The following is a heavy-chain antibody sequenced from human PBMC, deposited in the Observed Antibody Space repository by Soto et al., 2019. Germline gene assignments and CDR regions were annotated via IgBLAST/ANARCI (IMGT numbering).Heavy chain of an antibody. CDR3: ALALGPTTGLDY. J-gene: IGHJ4*02. D-gene: IGHD1-26*01. CDR2: IFNSGTT. CDR1: GASTVSHYH. V-gene: IGHV4-31*02. Sequence: PSETLSLTCPVSGASTVSHYHWTWIRQPPGKGLEWMGYIFNSGTTFYNPSLTIRLSISMDTSGNHFSLELRSVTAADTAVYYCALALGPTTGLDYWGQGTLVTVSS.